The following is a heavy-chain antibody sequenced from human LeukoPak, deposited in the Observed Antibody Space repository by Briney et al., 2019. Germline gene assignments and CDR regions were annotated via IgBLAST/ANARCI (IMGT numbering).Heavy chain of an antibody. CDR2: INHSGST. J-gene: IGHJ4*02. V-gene: IGHV4-34*01. D-gene: IGHD5-12*01. CDR1: GGSFSGYY. Sequence: SETLSLTCAVYGGSFSGYYWSWIRQPPGKGLEWIGEINHSGSTNYNPSLKSRVTISVDTSKNQFSLKLSSVTAADTAVYYCARGYSGYDHSDDYFDYWGQGTLVTVSS. CDR3: ARGYSGYDHSDDYFDY.